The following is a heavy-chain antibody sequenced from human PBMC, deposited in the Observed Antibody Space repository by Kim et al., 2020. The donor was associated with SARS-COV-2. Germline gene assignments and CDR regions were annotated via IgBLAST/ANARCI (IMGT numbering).Heavy chain of an antibody. CDR3: ASRYCGGDCYDYWYFDL. Sequence: GESLKISCKGSGYSFTSYWIGWVRQMPGKGLEWMGIIYPGDSDTRYSPSFQGQVTISADKSISTAYLQWSSLKASDTAMYYCASRYCGGDCYDYWYFDLWGRGTLVTVSS. V-gene: IGHV5-51*01. J-gene: IGHJ2*01. D-gene: IGHD2-21*02. CDR1: GYSFTSYW. CDR2: IYPGDSDT.